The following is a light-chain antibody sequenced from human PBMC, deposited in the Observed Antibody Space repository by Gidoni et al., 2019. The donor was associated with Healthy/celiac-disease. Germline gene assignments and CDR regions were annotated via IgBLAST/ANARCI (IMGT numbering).Light chain of an antibody. CDR1: SSDVGGYNY. J-gene: IGLJ2*01. CDR2: DVN. V-gene: IGLV2-14*03. Sequence: QSALAQPASVSGSPGQSITISCTGTSSDVGGYNYVSWYQQHPGKAPQLMIYDVNNRPSGVSNRFSGSKSGNTASLTISGLQADDEADYYCASYTSTSTVIFGGGTKLTVL. CDR3: ASYTSTSTVI.